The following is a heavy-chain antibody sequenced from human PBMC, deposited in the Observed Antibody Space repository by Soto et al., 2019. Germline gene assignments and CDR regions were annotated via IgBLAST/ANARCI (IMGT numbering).Heavy chain of an antibody. Sequence: EPLVESGGGLVQPGGSLRLSCGASRLTFSGYLMSWVRQAPGKGLEWVANIKHHGSEEHYVDSVKGRFTISRDDAKNSVFLQMNSLRPEDTAVYHCVRDWDVWGKGTTVTVSS. V-gene: IGHV3-7*01. CDR1: RLTFSGYL. CDR2: IKHHGSEE. CDR3: VRDWDV. J-gene: IGHJ6*04.